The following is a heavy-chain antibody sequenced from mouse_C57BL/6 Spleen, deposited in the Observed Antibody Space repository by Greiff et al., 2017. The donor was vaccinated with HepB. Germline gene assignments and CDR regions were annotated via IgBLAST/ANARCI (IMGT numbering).Heavy chain of an antibody. J-gene: IGHJ1*03. D-gene: IGHD2-4*01. CDR2: ISDGGSYT. CDR1: GFTFSSYA. CDR3: ARDGPYDYDWYFDV. V-gene: IGHV5-4*01. Sequence: EVKVEESGGGLVKPGGSLKLSCAASGFTFSSYAMSWVRQTPEKRLEWVATISDGGSYTYYPDNVKGRFTISRDNAKNNLYLQMSHLKSEDTAMYYCARDGPYDYDWYFDVWGTGTTVTVSS.